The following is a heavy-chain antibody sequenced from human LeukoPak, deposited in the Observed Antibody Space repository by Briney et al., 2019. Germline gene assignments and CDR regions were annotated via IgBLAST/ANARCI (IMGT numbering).Heavy chain of an antibody. CDR1: GGSISSGIR. D-gene: IGHD6-19*01. Sequence: SETLSLTCGVSGGSISSGIRWSWVRQPPGKGLEWIGEIHHEGSTKYSPSLKSRVTISVDKSKNQFFLKLNSVTAADTAVYYCTAQGGWYIDYWGQGTLVTVSS. V-gene: IGHV4/OR15-8*01. CDR2: IHHEGST. CDR3: TAQGGWYIDY. J-gene: IGHJ4*02.